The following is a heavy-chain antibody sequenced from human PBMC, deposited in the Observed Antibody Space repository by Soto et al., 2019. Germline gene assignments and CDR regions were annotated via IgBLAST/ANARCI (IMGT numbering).Heavy chain of an antibody. CDR3: AIDLVHLAELSPLRH. CDR2: ISSSSSYI. J-gene: IGHJ1*01. Sequence: EVQLVESGGGLVKPGGSLRRSCAASGFTFSSYSMNWVRQAPGKGLEWVSSISSSSSYIYYADSVKGRFTISRDNAKNYLYLQMNSLRAEDTAVYDCAIDLVHLAELSPLRHWGQGTLVTVSS. D-gene: IGHD3-16*02. V-gene: IGHV3-21*01. CDR1: GFTFSSYS.